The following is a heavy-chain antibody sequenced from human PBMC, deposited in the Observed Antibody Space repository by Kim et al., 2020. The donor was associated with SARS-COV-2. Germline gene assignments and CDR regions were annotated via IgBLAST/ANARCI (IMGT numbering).Heavy chain of an antibody. V-gene: IGHV3-9*01. CDR1: GFTFDDYA. CDR3: AKDIYGSGSSY. D-gene: IGHD3-10*01. Sequence: GGSLRLSCAASGFTFDDYAMHWVRQAPGKGLEWVSGISWNSGSIGYADSVKGRFTISRDNAKNSLYLQMNSLRAEDTALYYCAKDIYGSGSSYWGQGTLV. J-gene: IGHJ4*02. CDR2: ISWNSGSI.